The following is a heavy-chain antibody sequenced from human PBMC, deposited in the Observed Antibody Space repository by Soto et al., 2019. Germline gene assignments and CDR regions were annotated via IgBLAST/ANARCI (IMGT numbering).Heavy chain of an antibody. CDR2: IYHSGST. V-gene: IGHV4-30-2*01. D-gene: IGHD6-6*01. J-gene: IGHJ5*02. CDR1: GGSISSGGYS. CDR3: ASYIPAREKNWFDP. Sequence: QLQLQESGSGLVKPSQTLSLTCAVSGGSISSGGYSWSWIRQPPGKGLEWIGYIYHSGSTYYNPSLKSRVTISVDRSKNQFSLKLSSVTAADTAVYYCASYIPAREKNWFDPWGQGTLVTVSS.